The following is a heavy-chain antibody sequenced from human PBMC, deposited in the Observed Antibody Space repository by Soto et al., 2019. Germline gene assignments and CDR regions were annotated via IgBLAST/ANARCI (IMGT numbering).Heavy chain of an antibody. D-gene: IGHD3-10*01. Sequence: QVQLVQSGAEVKKTGASVKVSCKASGYTFTSYGISWVRQAPGQGLEWMGWISAYDGNTNYAQKLQGRVTMTTDTSTSTAYMELRSLRSDDTAVYYCARTSGLLWFGELMYGMDVWGQGTTVTVSS. CDR3: ARTSGLLWFGELMYGMDV. V-gene: IGHV1-18*01. J-gene: IGHJ6*02. CDR1: GYTFTSYG. CDR2: ISAYDGNT.